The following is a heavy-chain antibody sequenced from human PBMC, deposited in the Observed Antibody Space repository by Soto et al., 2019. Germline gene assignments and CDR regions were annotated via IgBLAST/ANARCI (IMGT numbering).Heavy chain of an antibody. J-gene: IGHJ4*02. V-gene: IGHV4-4*02. Sequence: SETLSLTCAVSGGSISSSSWWSWVRQPPGKGLEWIGEIYHTGSTNYNPSLKSRVSISVDTSKNQFSLKLSSVTAADTAVYYCSRVALNGAYAYWGQGTLVTVSS. CDR3: SRVALNGAYAY. D-gene: IGHD2-21*01. CDR2: IYHTGST. CDR1: GGSISSSSW.